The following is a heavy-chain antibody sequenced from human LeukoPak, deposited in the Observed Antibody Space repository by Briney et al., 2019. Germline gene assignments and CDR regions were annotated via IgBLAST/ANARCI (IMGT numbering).Heavy chain of an antibody. J-gene: IGHJ4*02. CDR1: GFTFSSYT. V-gene: IGHV3-48*02. D-gene: IGHD3-22*01. Sequence: PGGSLRLSCAASGFTFSSYTMNWLRQAPGKGLEWVAYISGSSNTIYYAESVKGRFTISRDNAKNSLYLQMNYLEDEDTAVYYCARKTWDSSGYYCLDYWGQGTRVAVSS. CDR3: ARKTWDSSGYYCLDY. CDR2: ISGSSNTI.